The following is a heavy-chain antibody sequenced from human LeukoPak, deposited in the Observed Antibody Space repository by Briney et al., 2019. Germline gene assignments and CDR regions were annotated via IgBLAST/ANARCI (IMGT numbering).Heavy chain of an antibody. CDR1: GGSISSSSYY. Sequence: SETLSLTCTVSGGSISSSSYYWGWIRQPPGKGLEWIGSIYYSGSTYYNPSLKSRVTISVDTSKNQFSLKLSSVTAADTAVYYCARMYGGNAHFQHWGQGTLVTVSS. CDR2: IYYSGST. D-gene: IGHD4/OR15-4a*01. CDR3: ARMYGGNAHFQH. J-gene: IGHJ1*01. V-gene: IGHV4-39*07.